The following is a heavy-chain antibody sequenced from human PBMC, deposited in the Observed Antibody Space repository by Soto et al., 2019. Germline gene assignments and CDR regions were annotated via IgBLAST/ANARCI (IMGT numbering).Heavy chain of an antibody. CDR1: GFTFSSYE. Sequence: EVQLVESGGGLVQPGGSLRLSCAASGFTFSSYEMNWVRQAPGKGLEWVSYISSSGSTIYYADSVKGRFTISRDNAKNSLYLQMNSLRAEDTAVYYCARAFPLTLQYFHYYYYGMDVWGQGTTVTVSS. V-gene: IGHV3-48*03. CDR2: ISSSGSTI. CDR3: ARAFPLTLQYFHYYYYGMDV. J-gene: IGHJ6*02. D-gene: IGHD4-4*01.